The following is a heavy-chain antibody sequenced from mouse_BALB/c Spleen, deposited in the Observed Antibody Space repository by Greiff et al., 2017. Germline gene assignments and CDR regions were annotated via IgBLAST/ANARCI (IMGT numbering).Heavy chain of an antibody. Sequence: QVQLQQSGPELVRPGVSVKISCKGSSYTFTDYAMHWVKQSHAKSLEWIGVISTYYGNTNYNQKFKGKATMTVDKSSSTAYMELARLTSEDSAVYYCARGNHTEYAMDYWGQGTSVTVSS. D-gene: IGHD6-1*01. V-gene: IGHV1-67*01. J-gene: IGHJ4*01. CDR3: ARGNHTEYAMDY. CDR2: ISTYYGNT. CDR1: SYTFTDYA.